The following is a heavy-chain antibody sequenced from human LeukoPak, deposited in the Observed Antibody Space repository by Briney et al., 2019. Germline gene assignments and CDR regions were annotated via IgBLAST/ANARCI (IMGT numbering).Heavy chain of an antibody. V-gene: IGHV3-11*06. J-gene: IGHJ5*02. CDR2: ITGSSSYT. CDR3: ARDSRSWGFDP. Sequence: GGSLRLSCAASGFTFSDYYMSWIRQAPGKGLEWVSYITGSSSYTKYADPVKGRFTISRDNAKKSLYLQMDSLRADDTAVYYCARDSRSWGFDPWGQGTLVTVSS. CDR1: GFTFSDYY. D-gene: IGHD6-13*01.